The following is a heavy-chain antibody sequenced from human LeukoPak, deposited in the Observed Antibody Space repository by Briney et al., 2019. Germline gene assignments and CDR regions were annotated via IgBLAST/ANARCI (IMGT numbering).Heavy chain of an antibody. CDR1: GGSISSSNW. Sequence: PSETLSLTCAVSGGSISSSNWWSWVRQPPGKGLEWIGEIYHSGSTNYNPSPKSRVTISVDKSKNQFSLKLSSVTAADTAVYYCARARNYVYAFDIWGQGTMVTVSS. CDR3: ARARNYVYAFDI. D-gene: IGHD1-7*01. J-gene: IGHJ3*02. V-gene: IGHV4-4*02. CDR2: IYHSGST.